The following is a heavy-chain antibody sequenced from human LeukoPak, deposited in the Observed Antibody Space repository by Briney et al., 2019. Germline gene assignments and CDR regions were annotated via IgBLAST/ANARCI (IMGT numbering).Heavy chain of an antibody. CDR1: GGSISTFY. J-gene: IGHJ2*01. CDR3: AKIGPGSWYFDL. CDR2: IFKTGST. Sequence: SETLSLTCAVSGGSISTFYWSWIRQPPGKGLEWIGYIFKTGSTNYNFSLKSRVTMSLDRSKNQFSLNLRSMTAADTAIYYCAKIGPGSWYFDLWGRGTLVTVSS. D-gene: IGHD3-10*01. V-gene: IGHV4-59*01.